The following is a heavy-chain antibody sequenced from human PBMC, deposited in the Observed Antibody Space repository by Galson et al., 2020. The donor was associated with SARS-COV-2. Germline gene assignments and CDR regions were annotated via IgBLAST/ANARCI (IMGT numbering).Heavy chain of an antibody. J-gene: IGHJ4*02. D-gene: IGHD6-13*01. CDR3: TREGAAAGPYCFDF. CDR2: IRSKAYGGTT. V-gene: IGHV3-49*03. Sequence: GGSLRLSCTASGFTFGDYAMSWFRQAPGKGLEWVGFIRSKAYGGTTEYAASVKGRFTISRDDSKSIAYLQMNSLKTEDTAVYYCTREGAAAGPYCFDFWGQGTLVTVSS. CDR1: GFTFGDYA.